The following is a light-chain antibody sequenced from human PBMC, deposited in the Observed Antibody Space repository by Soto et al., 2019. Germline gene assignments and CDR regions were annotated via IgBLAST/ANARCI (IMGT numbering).Light chain of an antibody. V-gene: IGLV1-47*02. CDR1: SSNIGSNY. CDR2: SNN. CDR3: AAWDDSLSGVV. Sequence: QSVLTQPPSASGTPGQRVTISCSGSSSNIGSNYVYWYQQLPGTAPKLLIQSNNQRPSGVPDRFSGSKSGTSASLAISGLRSEDGGDYHCAAWDDSLSGVVFGGGTKLTVL. J-gene: IGLJ2*01.